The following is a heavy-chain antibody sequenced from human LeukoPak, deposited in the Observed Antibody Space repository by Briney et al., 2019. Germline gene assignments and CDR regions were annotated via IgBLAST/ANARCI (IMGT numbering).Heavy chain of an antibody. CDR3: ARAYHSSWYLNWLDP. CDR1: GYSISSGYY. CDR2: IYNSGST. V-gene: IGHV4-38-2*02. Sequence: SETLSLTCTVSGYSISSGYYWGWIRPPPGKGLEWIGSIYNSGSTYYNPSLKRRVTISVDTSKNQFSLRLSSVTAPDTAVYYCARAYHSSWYLNWLDPWGQGTLVTVSS. J-gene: IGHJ5*02. D-gene: IGHD6-13*01.